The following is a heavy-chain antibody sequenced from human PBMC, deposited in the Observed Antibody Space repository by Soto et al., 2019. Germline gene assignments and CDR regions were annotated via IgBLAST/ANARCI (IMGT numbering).Heavy chain of an antibody. CDR3: AREVQVHTPAFVY. CDR2: ISPMFGAA. J-gene: IGHJ4*02. D-gene: IGHD3-10*01. CDR1: GGTFNTYA. Sequence: QVQLVQSGAEMKKPGSSVKVSCQSSGGTFNTYAMNWVRQAPGQGPEWMGDISPMFGAANYAPKFQGRVTITADESTCKSHMQLSSLTSEDTARYFCAREVQVHTPAFVYWGQGTLVTVSS. V-gene: IGHV1-69*19.